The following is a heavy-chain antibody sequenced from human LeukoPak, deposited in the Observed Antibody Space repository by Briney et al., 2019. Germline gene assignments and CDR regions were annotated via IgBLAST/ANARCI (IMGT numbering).Heavy chain of an antibody. CDR2: ISSTSTCI. CDR3: ARDPPSRGTRYFDY. D-gene: IGHD3-16*01. Sequence: PGGSLRLSCAASGFTFSGYSMNWVRQAPGRGLEWVSSISSTSTCIDYADSVKGRFTISRDNAKNSLFLQMDSLRAEDTAVYYCARDPPSRGTRYFDYWGQGTLVTVSS. V-gene: IGHV3-21*01. J-gene: IGHJ4*02. CDR1: GFTFSGYS.